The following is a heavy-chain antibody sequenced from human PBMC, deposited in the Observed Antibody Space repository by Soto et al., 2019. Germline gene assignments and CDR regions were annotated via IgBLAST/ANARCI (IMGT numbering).Heavy chain of an antibody. V-gene: IGHV3-64*01. CDR3: AKDGPWDGYHRYFDY. J-gene: IGHJ4*02. CDR1: GFTFSRYA. CDR2: INSNGGST. Sequence: GGSLRLSCAASGFTFSRYAMYWVRQAPGKGLEYVSAINSNGGSTYYANSVKGRFTISRDNSKNTLYLQMGSLRAEDMAVYYCAKDGPWDGYHRYFDYWGQGTXVTVSS. D-gene: IGHD5-12*01.